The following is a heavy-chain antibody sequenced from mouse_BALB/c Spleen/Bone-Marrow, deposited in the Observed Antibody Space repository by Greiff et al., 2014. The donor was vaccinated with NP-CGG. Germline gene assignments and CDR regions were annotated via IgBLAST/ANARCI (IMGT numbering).Heavy chain of an antibody. CDR2: IYPGDGDT. CDR1: GYAFSTYW. V-gene: IGHV1-80*01. CDR3: ARGGISVDY. Sequence: QVQLQQSXAELVRPGSSVKISCKSSGYAFSTYWINWVKQRPGQGLEWIGQIYPGDGDTDFNGKFKGKATLTADRSSNTAYMEFSSLTSEDSAVYFCARGGISVDYWGQGTTLTVSS. J-gene: IGHJ2*01.